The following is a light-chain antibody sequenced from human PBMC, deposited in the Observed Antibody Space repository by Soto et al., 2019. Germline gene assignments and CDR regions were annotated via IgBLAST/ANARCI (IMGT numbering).Light chain of an antibody. CDR3: CSYAGSNNYV. V-gene: IGLV2-8*01. CDR1: SSDVGGYNY. J-gene: IGLJ1*01. CDR2: EVS. Sequence: QSVLTQPPSASGSPGQSVTISCTGTSSDVGGYNYVSWYQQHPGKAPKLMIYEVSKRPSGVPDRFSGSKSGNTASLTVSGLQAEDEADYYCCSYAGSNNYVFGTGTKVTV.